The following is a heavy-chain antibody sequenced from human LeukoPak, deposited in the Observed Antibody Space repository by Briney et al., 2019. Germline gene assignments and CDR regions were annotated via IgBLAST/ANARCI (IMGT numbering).Heavy chain of an antibody. Sequence: ASVKVSCKASGYTFTTYTMHWVRQAPGQRLEWMGWINAGNGNTKYSQKFQGRVTITRDTSASTAYMELSRLRSDDTAVYYCARGGIAAAGPLYNWFDPWGQGTLVTVSS. CDR2: INAGNGNT. CDR3: ARGGIAAAGPLYNWFDP. V-gene: IGHV1-3*01. CDR1: GYTFTTYT. J-gene: IGHJ5*02. D-gene: IGHD6-13*01.